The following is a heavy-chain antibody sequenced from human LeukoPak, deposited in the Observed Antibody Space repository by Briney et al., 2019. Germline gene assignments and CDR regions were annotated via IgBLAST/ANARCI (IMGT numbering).Heavy chain of an antibody. CDR2: ISYDGSNK. CDR1: GFTFSSYA. V-gene: IGHV3-30*04. Sequence: GRSLRLSCAASGFTFSSYAMHWVRQAPGKGLEWVAVISYDGSNKYYADSVKGRFTISRDNSKNTLYLQMNSLRAEDTAVYYCARERVGYCSSTSCYEVDVWGKGTTVTVSS. J-gene: IGHJ6*04. CDR3: ARERVGYCSSTSCYEVDV. D-gene: IGHD2-2*01.